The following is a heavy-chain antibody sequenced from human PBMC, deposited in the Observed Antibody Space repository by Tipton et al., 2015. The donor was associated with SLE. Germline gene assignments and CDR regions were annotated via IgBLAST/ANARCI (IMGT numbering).Heavy chain of an antibody. CDR3: ARAPPYSNYVFDL. V-gene: IGHV4-39*07. CDR1: GGSISASSYF. CDR2: TYSSGTS. Sequence: TLSLTCTVSGGSISASSYFWGWIRQPPGKGLEWIGSTYSSGTSYYNPSLESRVTISVDTSKNQFSLKLSSVTAADTAVYYCARAPPYSNYVFDLWGRGTLVTVSS. J-gene: IGHJ2*01. D-gene: IGHD4-11*01.